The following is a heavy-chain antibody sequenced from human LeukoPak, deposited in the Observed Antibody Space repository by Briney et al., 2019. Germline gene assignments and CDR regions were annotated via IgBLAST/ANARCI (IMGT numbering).Heavy chain of an antibody. CDR2: FDPEDGEP. J-gene: IGHJ4*02. V-gene: IGHV1-24*01. CDR3: ATAGRITNFGVAPYDFDY. D-gene: IGHD3-3*01. CDR1: GYTLTELS. Sequence: ASVKVSCKVSGYTLTELSMHWVRQAPGKGLEWMGGFDPEDGEPIYSQKFQGRVTMTEDTSTDTAYMELSSLRSEDTAVYYCATAGRITNFGVAPYDFDYWGQGTLVTVSS.